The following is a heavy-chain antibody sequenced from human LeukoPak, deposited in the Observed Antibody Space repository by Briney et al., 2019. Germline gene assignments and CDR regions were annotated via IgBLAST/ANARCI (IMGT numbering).Heavy chain of an antibody. CDR1: GFTFSSYS. CDR2: ISSSSSTI. Sequence: PGGSLRLSCAASGFTFSSYSMNWVRQAPGKGLEWVSYISSSSSTIYYADSVKGRFTISRDNAKNSLYLQMNSLRAEDTAVYYCATDYYDYVWGSYRGNWGQGTLVTVSS. CDR3: ATDYYDYVWGSYRGN. J-gene: IGHJ4*02. V-gene: IGHV3-48*01. D-gene: IGHD3-16*02.